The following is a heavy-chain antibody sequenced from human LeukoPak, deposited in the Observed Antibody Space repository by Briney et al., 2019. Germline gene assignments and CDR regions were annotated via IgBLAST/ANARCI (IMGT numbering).Heavy chain of an antibody. V-gene: IGHV4-59*12. D-gene: IGHD6-13*01. CDR1: GASISSYY. Sequence: PSETLSLTCTVSGASISSYYWSWIRQPPGKGLEWIGDIYYSGSIKNNPSLKSRVTMSVDTSKNQFSLKLSSVTAADTAVYYCARGNSSSWYFHGMDVWGQGTTVTVSS. CDR3: ARGNSSSWYFHGMDV. J-gene: IGHJ6*02. CDR2: IYYSGSI.